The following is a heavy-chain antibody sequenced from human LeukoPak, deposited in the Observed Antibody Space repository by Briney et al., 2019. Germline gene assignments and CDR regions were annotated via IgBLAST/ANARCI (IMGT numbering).Heavy chain of an antibody. Sequence: GGCLRLSCAASGFTFSRYAMSCVPQAPGKGRGWVSAISGRGGSTYYADSVRGRFTISRDNSKNTLYLQMNSLRAEDTAVYYCAKYHYCGSGRAMGVFDYWGQGTLVTVSS. CDR2: ISGRGGST. CDR1: GFTFSRYA. J-gene: IGHJ4*02. V-gene: IGHV3-23*01. CDR3: AKYHYCGSGRAMGVFDY. D-gene: IGHD3-10*01.